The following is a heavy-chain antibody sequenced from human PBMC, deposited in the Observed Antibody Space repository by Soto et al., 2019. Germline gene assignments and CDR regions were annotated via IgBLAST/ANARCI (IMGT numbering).Heavy chain of an antibody. CDR1: GGTFSSYT. V-gene: IGHV1-69*02. D-gene: IGHD2-2*01. CDR2: IIPILGIA. J-gene: IGHJ5*02. CDR3: ARTGYCSSTSCNFNWFHP. Sequence: QVQLVQSGAEVKKPGSSVKVSCKASGGTFSSYTISWVRQAPGQGLEWMGRIIPILGIANYAQKFQGRVTITADKSTSTAYMELSSLRSEDTAVYYCARTGYCSSTSCNFNWFHPWGQGTLVTVSS.